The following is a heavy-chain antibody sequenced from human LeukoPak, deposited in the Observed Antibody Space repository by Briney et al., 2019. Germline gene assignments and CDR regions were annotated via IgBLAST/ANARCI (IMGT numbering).Heavy chain of an antibody. J-gene: IGHJ5*02. V-gene: IGHV3-48*03. CDR2: ITISGHTK. Sequence: PGGSLRLSCAASGFDLNTYEMNWVRQAPGKGLEWIADITISGHTKNYADSVKGRFTISRDNAGTSLYLQMNSLRVEDTGVYYCARGDPHADLWGQGTLVTVPS. CDR1: GFDLNTYE. CDR3: ARGDPHADL.